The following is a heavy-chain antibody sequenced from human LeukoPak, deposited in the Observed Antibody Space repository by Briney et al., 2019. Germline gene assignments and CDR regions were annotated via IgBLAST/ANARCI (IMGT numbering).Heavy chain of an antibody. CDR2: IYHSGST. CDR3: ARGDRVYYYYYYMDV. Sequence: PSETLSLTCAVSGGSISSSNWWSWIRQPPGKGLEWIGEIYHSGSTNYNPSLKSRVTISVDTFKNQFSLKLSSVTAADTAVYYCARGDRVYYYYYYMDVWGKGTTVTVSS. J-gene: IGHJ6*03. CDR1: GGSISSSNW. V-gene: IGHV4-4*02.